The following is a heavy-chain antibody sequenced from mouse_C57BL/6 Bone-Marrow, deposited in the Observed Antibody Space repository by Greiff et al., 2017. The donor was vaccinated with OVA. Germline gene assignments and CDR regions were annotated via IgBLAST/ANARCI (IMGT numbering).Heavy chain of an antibody. V-gene: IGHV1-64*01. Sequence: QVQLQQPGAELVKPGASVKLSCKASGYTFTSYWMHWVKQRPGQGLEWIGMIHPNSGSTNYNEKFKSKATLTVDKSSSTAYMQLSSLTSEDSAVYYCARFGLCGAYWGQGTLVTVSA. J-gene: IGHJ3*01. CDR3: ARFGLCGAY. CDR2: IHPNSGST. CDR1: GYTFTSYW. D-gene: IGHD2-2*01.